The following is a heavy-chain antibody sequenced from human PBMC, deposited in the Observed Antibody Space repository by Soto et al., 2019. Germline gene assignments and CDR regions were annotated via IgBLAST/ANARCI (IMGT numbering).Heavy chain of an antibody. CDR1: GFTVSSNY. D-gene: IGHD6-19*01. CDR3: AAYGYSSGWYGGYYFDY. V-gene: IGHV3-53*01. CDR2: IYSGGST. Sequence: GGSLRLSCAASGFTVSSNYMSWVRQAPGKGLEWVSVIYSGGSTYYADSVKGRFTISRDNSKNTLYLQMNSLRAEDTAVYSCAAYGYSSGWYGGYYFDYWGQGTLVTVSS. J-gene: IGHJ4*02.